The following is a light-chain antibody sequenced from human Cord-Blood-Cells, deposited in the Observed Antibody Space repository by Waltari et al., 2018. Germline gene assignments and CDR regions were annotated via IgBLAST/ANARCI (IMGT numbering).Light chain of an antibody. CDR3: CSYAGSYTGV. V-gene: IGLV2-11*01. CDR1: SRDCGGYHY. CDR2: DVS. J-gene: IGLJ1*01. Sequence: QSALTQPRPVSWSPGQSVTISCTGTSRDCGGYHYVPWYQQHPGKAPKPMIYDVSKRPSGVPDRFSGSKSGNTASLTISGLQAEDEADYYCCSYAGSYTGVFGTGTKVTVL.